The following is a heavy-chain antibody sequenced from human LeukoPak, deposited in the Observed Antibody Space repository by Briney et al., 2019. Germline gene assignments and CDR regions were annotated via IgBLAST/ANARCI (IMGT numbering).Heavy chain of an antibody. V-gene: IGHV1-69*04. J-gene: IGHJ4*02. CDR2: XIPILGIA. D-gene: IGHD6-6*01. Sequence: EXXXXXIPILGIANYAQKFQGRVTITADKSTSTAYMELSSLRSEDTAVYYCARDPPPYSSSSLGDWGQGTLVTVSS. CDR3: ARDPPPYSSSSLGD.